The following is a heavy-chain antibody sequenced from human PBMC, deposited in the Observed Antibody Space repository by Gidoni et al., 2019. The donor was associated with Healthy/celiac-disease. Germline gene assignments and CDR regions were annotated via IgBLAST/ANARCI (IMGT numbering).Heavy chain of an antibody. Sequence: QVQLQESGPGLVKPSQTLSLTCTVSGGSISSGGYYWSWIRQPPGKGLEWIGYIYYSGSTYYNPSLKSRVTISVDTSKNQFSLKLSSVTAADTAVYYCAREGVIGVATILGYFGGHYLPEDYGMDVWGQGTTVTVSS. CDR3: AREGVIGVATILGYFGGHYLPEDYGMDV. V-gene: IGHV4-31*03. D-gene: IGHD5-12*01. CDR2: IYYSGST. J-gene: IGHJ6*02. CDR1: GGSISSGGYY.